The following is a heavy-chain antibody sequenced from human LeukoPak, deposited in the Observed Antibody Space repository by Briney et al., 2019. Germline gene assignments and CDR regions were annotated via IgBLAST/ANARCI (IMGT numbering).Heavy chain of an antibody. CDR2: IKQDGSEK. Sequence: AGGSLRLSCAASGFTFSSYWMSWVRQAPGKGLEWVANIKQDGSEKYYVDSVKGRFTISRDNAKNSLYLQMNSLRAEDTAVYYCARDGPRSYYYYGMDVWGQGTTVTVSS. V-gene: IGHV3-7*01. CDR3: ARDGPRSYYYYGMDV. J-gene: IGHJ6*02. CDR1: GFTFSSYW.